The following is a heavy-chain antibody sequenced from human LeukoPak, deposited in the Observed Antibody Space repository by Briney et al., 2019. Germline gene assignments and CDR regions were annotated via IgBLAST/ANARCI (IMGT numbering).Heavy chain of an antibody. CDR1: GFTFSSYS. CDR2: ISSSSSYI. CDR3: ARAFYGGDSFDY. V-gene: IGHV3-21*01. D-gene: IGHD3-16*01. Sequence: AGSLRLSCAASGFTFSSYSMNWVRQAPGKGLEWVSSISSSSSYIYYADSVKGRFTISRDNAKNSLYLQLTSLTAEDTAVYCCARAFYGGDSFDYWGQGTLVTVSS. J-gene: IGHJ4*02.